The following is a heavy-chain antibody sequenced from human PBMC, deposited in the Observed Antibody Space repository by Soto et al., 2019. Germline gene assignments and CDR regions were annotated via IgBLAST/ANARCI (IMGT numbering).Heavy chain of an antibody. CDR3: LAVAASLYAFDI. V-gene: IGHV4-31*03. D-gene: IGHD2-15*01. CDR1: GGSISSGGYY. Sequence: QVQLQESGPGLVKPSQTLSLTCTVSGGSISSGGYYWSWIRQHPGKGLEWIGYIYYSGSTYYNPSLKSRVTISVYTSKNQFSLKLSSVTAADTAVYYCLAVAASLYAFDIWGQGTMVSVSS. J-gene: IGHJ3*02. CDR2: IYYSGST.